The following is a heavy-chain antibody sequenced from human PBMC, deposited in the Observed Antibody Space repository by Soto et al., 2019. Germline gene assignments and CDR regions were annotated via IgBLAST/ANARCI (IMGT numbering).Heavy chain of an antibody. J-gene: IGHJ4*02. D-gene: IGHD3-3*01. CDR3: ADDFWSGYGL. V-gene: IGHV4-34*01. CDR1: GGSFSGYY. Sequence: SSETLSLTCAVYGGSFSGYYWSWIRQPPGKGLEWIGEINHSGSTNYNPSLKSRVTISVDTSKNQFSLKLSPVTAADTAVYYCADDFWSGYGLWGQGTLVTVSS. CDR2: INHSGST.